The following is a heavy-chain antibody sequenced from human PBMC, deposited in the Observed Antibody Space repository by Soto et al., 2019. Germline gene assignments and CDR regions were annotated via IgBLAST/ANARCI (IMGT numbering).Heavy chain of an antibody. D-gene: IGHD6-19*01. CDR1: GFTFSSYG. CDR3: ASDRYSSGLRGRDYYYGMDV. Sequence: QVQLVESGGGVVQPGRSLRLSCAASGFTFSSYGMHWVRQAPGKGLEWVAVISYDGSNKYDADSVKGRFTISRDNSKNMLYLQMNGLRAEDTAVYYCASDRYSSGLRGRDYYYGMDVWGQGTTVTVSS. J-gene: IGHJ6*02. CDR2: ISYDGSNK. V-gene: IGHV3-30*03.